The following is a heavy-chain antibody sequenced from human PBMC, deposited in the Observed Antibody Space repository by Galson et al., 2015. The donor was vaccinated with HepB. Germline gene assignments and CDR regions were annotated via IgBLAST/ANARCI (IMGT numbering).Heavy chain of an antibody. Sequence: SLRLSCAASGFTFSHYSMTWVRQAPGKGLEWLSMITDSGLVTYYADSVQGRFSISRDNTKNTLSLHMNNLKVVDTAVYYCAKVTRRGTAMATSFDFWGQGTLVSVSS. D-gene: IGHD5-24*01. J-gene: IGHJ4*02. CDR2: ITDSGLVT. CDR1: GFTFSHYS. CDR3: AKVTRRGTAMATSFDF. V-gene: IGHV3-23*01.